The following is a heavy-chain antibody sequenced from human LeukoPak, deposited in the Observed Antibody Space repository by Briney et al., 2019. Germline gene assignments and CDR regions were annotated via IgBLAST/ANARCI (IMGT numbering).Heavy chain of an antibody. CDR2: ISVSGGRT. CDR3: AKDCTTAVCYIAH. J-gene: IGHJ4*02. D-gene: IGHD2-8*01. Sequence: GGSLRPSCAASGFTFSTYAMTWVRQAPGKGLEWVSAISVSGGRTYYADSVKGRFTISRDNSKNALYLQMNSLRAEDTAVYYCAKDCTTAVCYIAHWGQGTLVTVSS. CDR1: GFTFSTYA. V-gene: IGHV3-23*01.